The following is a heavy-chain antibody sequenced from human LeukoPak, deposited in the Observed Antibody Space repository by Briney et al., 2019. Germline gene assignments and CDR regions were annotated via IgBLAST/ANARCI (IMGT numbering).Heavy chain of an antibody. V-gene: IGHV1-46*01. D-gene: IGHD2-21*02. CDR2: INPSGGST. J-gene: IGHJ4*02. CDR3: ARVRWCGGDCYSALDY. Sequence: ASVKVSCKASGYTFTSYYMHWVRQAPGQGLEWMGIINPSGGSTSYAQKFQGRVTMTRDTSTSTVYMELSSLRSEDTAAYYCARVRWCGGDCYSALDYWGQGTLVTVSS. CDR1: GYTFTSYY.